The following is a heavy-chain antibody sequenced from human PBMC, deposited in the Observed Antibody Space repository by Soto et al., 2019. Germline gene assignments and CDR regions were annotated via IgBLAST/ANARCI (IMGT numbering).Heavy chain of an antibody. J-gene: IGHJ4*02. CDR2: LNGSGGST. V-gene: IGHV3-23*01. D-gene: IGHD3-10*01. CDR1: GLTFSNYA. Sequence: GGSLRLSCAASGLTFSNYAMTWVRQAPGKGPEWVSGLNGSGGSTSSADSVKGRFAISRDNSKNTLYLQMNSLRDGDTAVYYCARGFSAGKGSPPDYWGQGTLVTVSS. CDR3: ARGFSAGKGSPPDY.